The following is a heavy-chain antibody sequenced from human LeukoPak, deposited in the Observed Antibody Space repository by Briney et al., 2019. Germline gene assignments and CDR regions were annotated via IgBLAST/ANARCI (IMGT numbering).Heavy chain of an antibody. CDR2: ISWNSGSI. CDR3: AKGGSINWNSGASDI. D-gene: IGHD1-20*01. V-gene: IGHV3-9*01. CDR1: GFTFDDYA. Sequence: PGRSLRLSCAASGFTFDDYAMHWVRQAPGKGLEWVSGISWNSGSIGYADSVKGRFTISRDNAKNPLYLQMNSLRAEDTALYYCAKGGSINWNSGASDIWGQGTMVTVSS. J-gene: IGHJ3*02.